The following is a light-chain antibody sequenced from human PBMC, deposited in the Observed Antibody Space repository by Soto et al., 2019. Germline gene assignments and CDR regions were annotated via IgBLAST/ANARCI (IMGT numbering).Light chain of an antibody. CDR3: SSHAGSNSFYV. V-gene: IGLV2-8*01. CDR2: EVS. CDR1: SSDVGGYNY. J-gene: IGLJ1*01. Sequence: QSALTQPPSASGSPGQSVTISCTGTSSDVGGYNYVSWYQQLPGKAPKLMIYEVSKRPSGVPDRFSASKSGNTASLTVSGLQADDEADYYCSSHAGSNSFYVFGTGTKVTVL.